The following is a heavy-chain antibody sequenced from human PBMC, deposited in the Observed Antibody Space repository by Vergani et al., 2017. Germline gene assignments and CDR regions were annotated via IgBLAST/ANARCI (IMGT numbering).Heavy chain of an antibody. CDR2: ISWDGGST. V-gene: IGHV3-43*01. J-gene: IGHJ4*02. D-gene: IGHD6-19*01. Sequence: EVQLVESGGVVVQPGGSLRLSCAASGFTFDDYTMHWVRQAPGKGLEWVSLISWDGGSTYYADSVKGRFTISRDNSKNSLYLQMNSLRAEDTAVYYCASYSSGWYYFDYWGQGTLVTVSS. CDR1: GFTFDDYT. CDR3: ASYSSGWYYFDY.